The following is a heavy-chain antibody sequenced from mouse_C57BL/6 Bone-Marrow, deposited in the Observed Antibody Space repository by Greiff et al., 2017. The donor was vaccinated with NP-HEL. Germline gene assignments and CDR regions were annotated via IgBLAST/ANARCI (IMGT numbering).Heavy chain of an antibody. V-gene: IGHV5-16*01. CDR2: INYDGSST. Sequence: EVKLVESEGGLVQPGRSMKLSCTASGFTFSDYYMAWVRQVPEKGLEWVANINYDGSSTYYLDSLKSRFIISRDNAKNILYLQMSSLKSEDTATYYCARGIYYDYAFDYWGQGTTLTVSS. CDR3: ARGIYYDYAFDY. D-gene: IGHD2-4*01. J-gene: IGHJ2*01. CDR1: GFTFSDYY.